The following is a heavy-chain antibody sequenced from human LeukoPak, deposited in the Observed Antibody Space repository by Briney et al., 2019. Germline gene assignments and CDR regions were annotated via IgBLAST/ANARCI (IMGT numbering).Heavy chain of an antibody. D-gene: IGHD6-19*01. V-gene: IGHV3-30-3*01. Sequence: GRSLRLSCAASGFTFSSYAMHWVRQAPGKGLEWVAVISYDGSNKYYADSVKGRFTISRDNSKNTLYLQMNSLRAEDTAVYYRARDLVDSSGCFDYWGQGTLVTVSS. CDR3: ARDLVDSSGCFDY. CDR2: ISYDGSNK. CDR1: GFTFSSYA. J-gene: IGHJ4*02.